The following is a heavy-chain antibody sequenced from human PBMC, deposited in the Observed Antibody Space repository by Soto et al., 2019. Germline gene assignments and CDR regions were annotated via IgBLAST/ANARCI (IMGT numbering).Heavy chain of an antibody. CDR2: FDPEDGET. CDR1: GYTLTELS. D-gene: IGHD3-10*01. V-gene: IGHV1-24*01. Sequence: QVQLVQSGAEVKKPGASVKVSCKVSGYTLTELSMHWVRQAPGKGLEWTGGFDPEDGETIYAQKFQGRVTMTEDTSTDTAYMELSSLRSEDTAVYYCATVLTYYYGSGSQNWFDPWGQGTLVTVSS. J-gene: IGHJ5*02. CDR3: ATVLTYYYGSGSQNWFDP.